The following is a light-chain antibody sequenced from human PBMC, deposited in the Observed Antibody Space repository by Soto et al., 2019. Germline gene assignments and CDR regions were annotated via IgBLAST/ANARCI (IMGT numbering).Light chain of an antibody. Sequence: EIVMTQSPDNLSVSPGERATLSCRASQGVTNLAWYQQTPGQPPRLLIYGASTRAAGISARFSGSGSGTDFTLTINSLQSEDFAVYYCQQYNVWPWTFGRGTKVDIK. CDR1: QGVTN. CDR3: QQYNVWPWT. J-gene: IGKJ1*01. V-gene: IGKV3-15*01. CDR2: GAS.